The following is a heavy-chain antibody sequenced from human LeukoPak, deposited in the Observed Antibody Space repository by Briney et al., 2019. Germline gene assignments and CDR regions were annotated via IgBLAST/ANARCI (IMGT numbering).Heavy chain of an antibody. CDR3: ARDGSDCRGGTCDRGPYDY. D-gene: IGHD2-15*01. CDR1: GFTFSSYA. Sequence: GGSLRLSCAASGFTFSSYAMHWVRQAPGKGLEYVSAISSNGGSTYYANSVKGRFTISRDNSKNTLYLQMGSLRADDMAVYYCARDGSDCRGGTCDRGPYDYWGQGTLVTVSS. J-gene: IGHJ4*02. V-gene: IGHV3-64*01. CDR2: ISSNGGST.